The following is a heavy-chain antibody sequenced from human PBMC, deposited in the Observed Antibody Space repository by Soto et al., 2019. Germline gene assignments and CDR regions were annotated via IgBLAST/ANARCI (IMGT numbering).Heavy chain of an antibody. Sequence: PSETLSLTCTVSGGSISSGDYYWSWIRQPPGKGLEWIGYIYYSGSTYYNPSLKSRVTISVDTSKNQFSLKLSSVTAADTAVYYCARDRSGRLYYYYGMDVWGQGTTVTV. D-gene: IGHD6-19*01. CDR3: ARDRSGRLYYYYGMDV. CDR2: IYYSGST. J-gene: IGHJ6*02. V-gene: IGHV4-30-4*01. CDR1: GGSISSGDYY.